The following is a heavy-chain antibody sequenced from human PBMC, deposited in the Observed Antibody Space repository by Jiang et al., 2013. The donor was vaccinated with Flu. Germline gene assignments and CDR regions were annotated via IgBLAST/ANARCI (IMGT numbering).Heavy chain of an antibody. D-gene: IGHD4-17*01. Sequence: SQTLSLTCVVSGDSVSSDSVAWNWIRQSPSRGLEWLGRTYYRSQWYNDHAPSVESRITIKSETWENRISLQLHSVTPEDTALYFCVRGGLRGGYPMDVWGPGTPVTVSS. J-gene: IGHJ6*02. CDR3: VRGGLRGGYPMDV. CDR2: TYYRSQWYN. CDR1: GDSVSSDSVA. V-gene: IGHV6-1*01.